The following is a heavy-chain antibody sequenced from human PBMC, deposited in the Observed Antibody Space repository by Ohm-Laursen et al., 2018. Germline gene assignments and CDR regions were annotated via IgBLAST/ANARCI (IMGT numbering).Heavy chain of an antibody. CDR3: AKDHSPTYSGSYFDF. J-gene: IGHJ4*02. D-gene: IGHD1-26*01. Sequence: GSLRLSCSASGFTFSSHCMQWVRQAPGKGLEWVSRINSDGSSTSYADSVKGRFTISRDNSKNTLYLQMNSLRAEDTAVYYCAKDHSPTYSGSYFDFWGQGTLVTVSS. CDR2: INSDGSST. V-gene: IGHV3-74*01. CDR1: GFTFSSHC.